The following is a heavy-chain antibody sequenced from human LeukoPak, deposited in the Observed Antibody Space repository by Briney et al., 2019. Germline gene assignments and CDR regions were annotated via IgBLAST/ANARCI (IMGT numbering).Heavy chain of an antibody. CDR2: INPNSGGT. CDR3: ARDDSSGYEVFDY. CDR1: GYTFTGYY. J-gene: IGHJ4*02. D-gene: IGHD3-22*01. Sequence: ASVKVSCKASGYTFTGYYMHWVRQAPGQGLEWMGWINPNSGGTNYAQKFQGRVTMTRDTSISTAYMELSRLRSDDTAVYYCARDDSSGYEVFDYWGQGTLVTVSS. V-gene: IGHV1-2*02.